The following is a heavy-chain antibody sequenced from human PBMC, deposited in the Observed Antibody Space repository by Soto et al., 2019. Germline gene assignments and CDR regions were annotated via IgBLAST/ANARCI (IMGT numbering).Heavy chain of an antibody. D-gene: IGHD6-19*01. V-gene: IGHV4-59*11. CDR3: ARGGWSLDY. CDR2: IYYSGST. J-gene: IGHJ4*02. CDR1: GGSISSHY. Sequence: SETLSLTCTVSGGSISSHYWSWIRQPPGKGLEWIGYIYYSGSTNYNASLKGRVTISVDTSKNQFSLKLRSGTAADTAVYYCARGGWSLDYWGRGTLVTVSS.